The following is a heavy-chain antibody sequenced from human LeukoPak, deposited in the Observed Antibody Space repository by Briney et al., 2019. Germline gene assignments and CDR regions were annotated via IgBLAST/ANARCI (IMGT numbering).Heavy chain of an antibody. CDR1: GFTFSSYW. J-gene: IGHJ4*02. Sequence: GGSLRLSCAASGFTFSSYWMHWVRQTPGKGLVWVSRINSDGSSTRYADSVRGRFSISRDNSKHTLYLQMNSLRAEDTAVYYCARDRTSSGWFFDHWGQGTLVTVSS. D-gene: IGHD6-19*01. CDR2: INSDGSST. V-gene: IGHV3-74*01. CDR3: ARDRTSSGWFFDH.